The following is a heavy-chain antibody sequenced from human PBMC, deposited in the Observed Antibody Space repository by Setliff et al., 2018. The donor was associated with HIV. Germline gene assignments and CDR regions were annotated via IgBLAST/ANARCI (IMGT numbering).Heavy chain of an antibody. CDR2: SGSDGNT. Sequence: GESLKISCAASGFTFSGNAMGWVRQAPGKGLEWVSGSGSDGNTLYTDSVKGRFTISRDNSKNTLYLQMNSLRVEDTAIYYCVKDILGWSFDYWGQGTLVTVSS. V-gene: IGHV3-23*01. CDR3: VKDILGWSFDY. D-gene: IGHD2-15*01. CDR1: GFTFSGNA. J-gene: IGHJ4*02.